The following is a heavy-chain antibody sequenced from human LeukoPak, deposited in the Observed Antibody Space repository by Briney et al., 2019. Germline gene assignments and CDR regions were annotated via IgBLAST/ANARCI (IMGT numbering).Heavy chain of an antibody. CDR1: GGTFSSYA. J-gene: IGHJ4*02. Sequence: SVKVSCKASGGTFSSYAISWVRQAPGQGLEWMGGIIPIFGTANYAQKFQGRVTITTDESTSTAYMELSSLRSEDTAVYYCARGHSRTSVNSAWIDYWGQGTLVTVSS. D-gene: IGHD1-26*01. CDR3: ARGHSRTSVNSAWIDY. CDR2: IIPIFGTA. V-gene: IGHV1-69*05.